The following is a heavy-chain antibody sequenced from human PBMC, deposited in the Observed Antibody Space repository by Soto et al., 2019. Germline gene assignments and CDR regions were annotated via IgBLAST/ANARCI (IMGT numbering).Heavy chain of an antibody. CDR2: IYYSGST. J-gene: IGHJ6*02. CDR1: GGSISSGGYY. Sequence: SETLSLTCTVSGGSISSGGYYWSWIRQHPGKGLEWIGYIYYSGSTYYNPSLKSRVTISVDTSKNQFSLKLSSVTAADTAVYYCARDRVYSYPYYYYGMDVWGQGTTVTVSS. V-gene: IGHV4-31*03. CDR3: ARDRVYSYPYYYYGMDV. D-gene: IGHD5-18*01.